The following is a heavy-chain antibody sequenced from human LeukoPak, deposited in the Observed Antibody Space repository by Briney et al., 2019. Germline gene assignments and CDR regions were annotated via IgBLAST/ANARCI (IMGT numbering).Heavy chain of an antibody. D-gene: IGHD2-2*01. V-gene: IGHV1-2*02. Sequence: GASVKVSCKASGYTFTGYYMHWVRQAPGQGLEWMGWINPNSGGTNYAQKFQGRVTMTRDTSISTAYMELSRLRSDDTAVYYCARDLVGYCSSTSCYHNWFDPWGQGTLVTVFS. CDR1: GYTFTGYY. J-gene: IGHJ5*02. CDR2: INPNSGGT. CDR3: ARDLVGYCSSTSCYHNWFDP.